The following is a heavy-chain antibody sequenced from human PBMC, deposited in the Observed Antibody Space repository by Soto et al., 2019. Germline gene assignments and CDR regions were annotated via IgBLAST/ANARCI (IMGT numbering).Heavy chain of an antibody. V-gene: IGHV3-66*01. CDR2: LYSGANT. CDR3: ARDRDSSSWFGY. J-gene: IGHJ5*01. D-gene: IGHD6-13*01. Sequence: DVQLVESGGGLVQPGGSLRLSCAASGFTVSSNYMSWIRQAPGKGLEWVSSLYSGANTFYADSVKGRFTISRDTSKNTLYLQMDSLRAEDTAVYYCARDRDSSSWFGYWGQGTLVTVSS. CDR1: GFTVSSNY.